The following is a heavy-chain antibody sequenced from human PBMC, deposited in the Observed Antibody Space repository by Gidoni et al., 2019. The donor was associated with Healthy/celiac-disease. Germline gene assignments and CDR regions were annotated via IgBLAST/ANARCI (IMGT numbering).Heavy chain of an antibody. CDR1: GGSVSSGNYS. Sequence: QVQLQESGPGMVKPSERLSLTCSVSGGSVSSGNYSGTWIRQPPGKGLEWIGYIYYSGSTNHNPSLKSRVTISVDTSKIQFSLRLKSVTAADTAVYYCARGTSVLRDAFDIWVQGTMVTVSS. J-gene: IGHJ3*02. CDR3: ARGTSVLRDAFDI. D-gene: IGHD2-15*01. CDR2: IYYSGST. V-gene: IGHV4-61*01.